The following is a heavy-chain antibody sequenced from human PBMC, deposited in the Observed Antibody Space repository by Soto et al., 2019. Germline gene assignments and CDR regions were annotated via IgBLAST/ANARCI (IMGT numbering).Heavy chain of an antibody. V-gene: IGHV3-15*07. D-gene: IGHD2-2*02. J-gene: IGHJ3*02. CDR1: GFTFSNAW. CDR3: TTDPPLGYCSSTSCYSSAAFDI. Sequence: GGSLRLSCAASGFTFSNAWMNWVRQAPGKGLEWVGRIKSKTDGGTTDYAAPVKGRFTISRDDSKNTLYLQMNSLKTEDTAVYYCTTDPPLGYCSSTSCYSSAAFDIWGQGTMVTVSS. CDR2: IKSKTDGGTT.